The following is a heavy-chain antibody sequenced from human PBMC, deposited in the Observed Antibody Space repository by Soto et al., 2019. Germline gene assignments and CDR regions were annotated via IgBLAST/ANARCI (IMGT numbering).Heavy chain of an antibody. CDR1: GGSISSYY. CDR3: ARVLSQLVLDY. V-gene: IGHV4-59*01. CDR2: IYYSGST. Sequence: QVQLPESGPGLVKPSETLSLTCTVSGGSISSYYWSWIRQPPGKGLEWIGYIYYSGSTNYNPSLKSRVTISVDTSKNQFSRKLSSVTAADTAVYYCARVLSQLVLDYWGQGTLVTVSS. J-gene: IGHJ4*02. D-gene: IGHD6-6*01.